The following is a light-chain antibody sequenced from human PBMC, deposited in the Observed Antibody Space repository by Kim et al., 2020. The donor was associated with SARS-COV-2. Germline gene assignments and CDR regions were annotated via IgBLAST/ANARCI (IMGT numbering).Light chain of an antibody. CDR1: QSVSSN. V-gene: IGKV3-15*01. CDR3: QQYNNWTA. CDR2: GAS. J-gene: IGKJ1*01. Sequence: EIVMTQSPATLSVSPGERATLSCRASQSVSSNLAWYQQKPGQAPRLLIYGASTRATGIPARFSGSGSGTEFTVTISSLQSEDFAVYYCQQYNNWTAFGQGTKVDIK.